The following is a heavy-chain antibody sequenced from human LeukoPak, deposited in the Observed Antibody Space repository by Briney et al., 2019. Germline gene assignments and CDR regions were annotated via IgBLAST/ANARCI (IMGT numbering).Heavy chain of an antibody. D-gene: IGHD3-9*01. V-gene: IGHV3-21*01. CDR2: ISSSSSYI. CDR3: ARDLRITIFD. CDR1: GFTFSSYS. Sequence: GGSLRLSCAASGFTFSSYSMNWVRQAPGKGLEWVSSISSSSSYIYYADSVKGGFTISRDNAKNSLYLQMNSLRAEDTAVYYCARDLRITIFDWGQGTLVTVSS. J-gene: IGHJ4*02.